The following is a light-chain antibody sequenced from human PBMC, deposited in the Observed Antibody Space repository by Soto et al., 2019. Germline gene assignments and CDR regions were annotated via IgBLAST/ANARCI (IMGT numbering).Light chain of an antibody. CDR2: EGS. CDR1: SSVVGTYNL. V-gene: IGLV2-23*01. J-gene: IGLJ1*01. Sequence: QSVLTQPASVSGSPGQSITISCTGTSSVVGTYNLVSWYQQHPGKAPKLMIFEGSKRPSGVSNRFSGSKSGNTASLTIPGLQAEDEADYYCCSYARSSTYVFGPGTKVTVL. CDR3: CSYARSSTYV.